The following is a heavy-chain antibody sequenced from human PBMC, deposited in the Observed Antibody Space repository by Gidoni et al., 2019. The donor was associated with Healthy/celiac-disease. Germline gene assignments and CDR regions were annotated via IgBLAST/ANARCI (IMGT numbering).Heavy chain of an antibody. V-gene: IGHV7-4-1*02. D-gene: IGHD3-9*01. J-gene: IGHJ6*02. CDR2: IKTNTGNP. CDR1: AYTFTGKP. Sequence: QVQLVQSGSELKKPGPSVKGSCKASAYTFTGKPLNWVRQAPGQGLEWMGWIKTNTGNPTYAQGFTGRFVFSLDTSVSTAYLQISSLQAEDTAVYYCARLDAPLTGLFRGRYYYYGMDVWGQGTTVTVSS. CDR3: ARLDAPLTGLFRGRYYYYGMDV.